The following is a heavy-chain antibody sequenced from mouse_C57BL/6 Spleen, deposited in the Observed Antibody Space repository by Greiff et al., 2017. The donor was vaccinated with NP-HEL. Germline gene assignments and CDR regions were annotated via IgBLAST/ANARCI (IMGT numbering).Heavy chain of an antibody. D-gene: IGHD4-1*01. CDR2: ISSGSSTI. V-gene: IGHV5-17*01. Sequence: EVKLVESGGGLVKPGGSLKLSCAASGFTFSDYGMHWVRQAPEKGLEWVAYISSGSSTIYYADTVKGRFTISRDNAKNTLCLQMTSLGSEDTAMYYCAGGRLGRGYFDYWGQGTTLTVSS. CDR1: GFTFSDYG. CDR3: AGGRLGRGYFDY. J-gene: IGHJ2*01.